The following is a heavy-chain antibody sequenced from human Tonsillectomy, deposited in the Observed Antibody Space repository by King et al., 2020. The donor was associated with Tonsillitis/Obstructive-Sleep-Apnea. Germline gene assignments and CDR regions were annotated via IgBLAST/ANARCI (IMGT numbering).Heavy chain of an antibody. CDR3: AKDVTNYFYGMDV. CDR1: GFTFSSYG. J-gene: IGHJ6*02. Sequence: VQLVESGGGVVQPGRSLRLSCAASGFTFSSYGMHWVRQAPGKGLEWVTFISYDGSNKYYADSVKGRFTISRDNSKNALYLRMNSLRAEDMAVYYCAKDVTNYFYGMDVWGQGTTVTVSS. CDR2: ISYDGSNK. V-gene: IGHV3-30*18.